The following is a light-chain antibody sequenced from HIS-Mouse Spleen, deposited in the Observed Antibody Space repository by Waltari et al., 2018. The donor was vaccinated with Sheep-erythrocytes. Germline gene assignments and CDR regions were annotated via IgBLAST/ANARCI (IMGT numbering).Light chain of an antibody. J-gene: IGLJ3*02. Sequence: QSALTQPRSVSGSPGQSVTISCTGTSSDVGGYNYVSWYQQHPGKAPKPMIYDVSKRPSGVPDRFDGSKSGNTASLTISGLQAEDEADYYCCSYAGSYVWVFGGGTKLTVL. V-gene: IGLV2-11*01. CDR2: DVS. CDR1: SSDVGGYNY. CDR3: CSYAGSYVWV.